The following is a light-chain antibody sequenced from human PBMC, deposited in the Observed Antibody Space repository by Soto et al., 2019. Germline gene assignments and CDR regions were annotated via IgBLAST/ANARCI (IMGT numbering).Light chain of an antibody. J-gene: IGKJ2*01. CDR2: GTS. Sequence: DIVMTQSPATLSVSPGEGATLSCRASQSVGTKVAWYQHKTGQAPRLLIYGTSTRATGIPARFSGSRSGTEFTLTISSLQSEDCAVYYCQQYKDWPPEYTFGQGTKLEI. V-gene: IGKV3-15*01. CDR3: QQYKDWPPEYT. CDR1: QSVGTK.